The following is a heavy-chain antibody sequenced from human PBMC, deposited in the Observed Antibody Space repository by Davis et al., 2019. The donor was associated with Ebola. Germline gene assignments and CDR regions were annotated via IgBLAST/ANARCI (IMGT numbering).Heavy chain of an antibody. CDR2: INPSGGST. D-gene: IGHD3-3*01. CDR3: ARDARGYDFWSGYFDRNDAFDI. CDR1: GYTFTSYY. Sequence: ASVKVSCKASGYTFTSYYMHWVRQAPGQGLEWMGIINPSGGSTSYAQKLQGRVTMTTDTSTSTAYMELRSLRSDDTAVYYCARDARGYDFWSGYFDRNDAFDIWGQGTMVTVSS. V-gene: IGHV1-46*01. J-gene: IGHJ3*02.